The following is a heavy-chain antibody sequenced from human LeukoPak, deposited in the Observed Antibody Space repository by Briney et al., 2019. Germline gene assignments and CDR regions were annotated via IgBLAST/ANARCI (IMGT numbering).Heavy chain of an antibody. J-gene: IGHJ3*02. CDR2: IFHSGST. Sequence: SETLSLTCAVSGGAITSDNWWTWVHQPPGKGLEWIGEIFHSGSTNSNPSLKSRVTISVDTSKKQFSLKLTSVTAADTAVYYCTRGGSAPYALDIWGQGTMVTVSS. V-gene: IGHV4-4*02. CDR3: TRGGSAPYALDI. CDR1: GGAITSDNW.